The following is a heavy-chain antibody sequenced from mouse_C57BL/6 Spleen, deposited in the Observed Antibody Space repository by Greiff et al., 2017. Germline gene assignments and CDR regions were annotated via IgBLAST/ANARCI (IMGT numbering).Heavy chain of an antibody. J-gene: IGHJ2*01. D-gene: IGHD2-5*01. CDR2: IYPGDGGT. Sequence: QVQLQQSGPELVKPGASVKISCKASGYAFSSSRMNWVKQRPGKGLEWIGRIYPGDGGTNYNGKFKGKATLTADKSSSTAYMQLSSLTSEDSAVYFCAILGYYSNHFDYWGQGTTLTVSS. CDR3: AILGYYSNHFDY. V-gene: IGHV1-82*01. CDR1: GYAFSSSR.